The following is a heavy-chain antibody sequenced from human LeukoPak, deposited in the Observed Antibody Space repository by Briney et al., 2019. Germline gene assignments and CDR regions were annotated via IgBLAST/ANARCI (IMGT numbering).Heavy chain of an antibody. CDR3: VIVVVAAPDYYFDY. J-gene: IGHJ4*02. D-gene: IGHD2-15*01. CDR1: GGSISSSSYY. Sequence: SETLSLTCTVSGGSISSSSYYWGWIRQPPGKGLEWIGSIYYSGSTYYNPSLKGRVTISVDTSKNQFSLKLSSVTAADTAVYYCVIVVVAAPDYYFDYWGQGTLVTVSS. V-gene: IGHV4-39*01. CDR2: IYYSGST.